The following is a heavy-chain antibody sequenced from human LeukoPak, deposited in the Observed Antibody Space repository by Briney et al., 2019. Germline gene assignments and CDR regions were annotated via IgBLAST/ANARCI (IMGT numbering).Heavy chain of an antibody. J-gene: IGHJ5*02. CDR1: GITFNNYW. V-gene: IGHV3-74*01. CDR3: ARGISNWFDP. Sequence: PGGSLRLSCAASGITFNNYWMHWVRQAPGKGLVWVSRINSDGSTITYADSVKGRFTISRDNAKNTLYLQMNSLRAEDTAVYYCARGISNWFDPWGQGTLVTVSS. CDR2: INSDGSTI.